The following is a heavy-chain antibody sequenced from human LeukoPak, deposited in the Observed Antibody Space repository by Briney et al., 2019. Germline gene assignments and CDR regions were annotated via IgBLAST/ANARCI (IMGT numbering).Heavy chain of an antibody. CDR3: ASKLWFGELRFDY. J-gene: IGHJ4*02. D-gene: IGHD3-10*01. CDR1: GGSFSGYY. V-gene: IGHV4-34*01. CDR2: INHSGST. Sequence: SETLSLTCAVYGGSFSGYYWSWIRQPPGKGLEWIGEINHSGSTNYNPSLKSRVTISVDTSKNQFSLKLSSVTAADTAVYYCASKLWFGELRFDYWGQGTLVTVSS.